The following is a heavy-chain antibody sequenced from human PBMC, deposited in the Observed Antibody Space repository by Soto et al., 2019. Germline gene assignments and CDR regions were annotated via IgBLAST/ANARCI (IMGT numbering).Heavy chain of an antibody. CDR3: ASSPPYCSSTSCYDANWFDP. V-gene: IGHV1-8*01. J-gene: IGHJ5*02. Sequence: ALVKVSCKASGHTCTSSDINWVRQATEQGLEWMGWMNPNSGNTGYAQKFQGRVTMTRNTSISTAYMELSSLRSEDTAVYYCASSPPYCSSTSCYDANWFDPWGQGTLVTVSS. CDR1: GHTCTSSD. CDR2: MNPNSGNT. D-gene: IGHD2-2*01.